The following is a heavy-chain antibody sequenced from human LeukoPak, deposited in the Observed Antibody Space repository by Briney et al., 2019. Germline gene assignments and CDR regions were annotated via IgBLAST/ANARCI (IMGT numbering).Heavy chain of an antibody. V-gene: IGHV4-39*01. CDR3: ARLFFVIDT. CDR1: GASISNSAYY. J-gene: IGHJ5*02. Sequence: SETLSLTCTVSGASISNSAYYWLWIRQPPGEGLECIGTVHYSGSTFYNPSLKSRINISVDTSKNQFSLQLSSVTAADTAVYYCARLFFVIDTWGQGTLVTVSS. D-gene: IGHD3-3*01. CDR2: VHYSGST.